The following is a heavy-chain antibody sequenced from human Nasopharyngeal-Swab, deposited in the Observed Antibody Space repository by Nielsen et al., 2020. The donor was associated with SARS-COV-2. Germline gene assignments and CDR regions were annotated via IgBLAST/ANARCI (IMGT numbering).Heavy chain of an antibody. CDR2: TSPDGGT. V-gene: IGHV4-4*02. D-gene: IGHD3-16*01. J-gene: IGHJ4*02. CDR3: ASSSSENRGHDS. CDR1: GRSISGSAW. Sequence: SETLSLTCTVSGRSISGSAWWSWVRQPPGKGLEWIGETSPDGGTNYNPSLKSRVVVSVDRSKNQFSLRLNSVTAADTAVYYCASSSSENRGHDSWGQGTLVTVSS.